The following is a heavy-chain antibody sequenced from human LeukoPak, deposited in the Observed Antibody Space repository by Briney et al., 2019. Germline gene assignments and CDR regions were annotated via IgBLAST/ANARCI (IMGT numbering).Heavy chain of an antibody. CDR1: GFTFSTYG. CDR3: ARDSTTMDARWFDP. CDR2: TWYDGSYK. Sequence: GGSLRLSCAASGFTFSTYGMHWVRQAPGKRLEWVAVTWYDGSYKYYGDSVKGRFTISRDNSKNTLYLQMASLRVEDTAVYYCARDSTTMDARWFDPWGQGTLVTVSS. D-gene: IGHD1-1*01. J-gene: IGHJ5*02. V-gene: IGHV3-33*01.